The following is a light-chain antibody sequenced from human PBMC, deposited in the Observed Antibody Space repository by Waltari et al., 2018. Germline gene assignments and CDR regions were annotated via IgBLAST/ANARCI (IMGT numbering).Light chain of an antibody. J-gene: IGKJ2*01. V-gene: IGKV3-15*01. CDR3: QQFENWPYT. CDR2: GAS. CDR1: QTISTT. Sequence: EIVMTQLPATLAVSPGDTATLSCWASQTISTTIARYQQKPGQAPKFLIYGASVRAPGIPARFSGSGSGTEYTLTIAGLQSEDFAVYYCQQFENWPYTFGQGTKLEIK.